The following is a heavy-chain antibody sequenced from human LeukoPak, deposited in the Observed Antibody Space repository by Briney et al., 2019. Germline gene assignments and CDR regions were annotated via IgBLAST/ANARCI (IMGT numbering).Heavy chain of an antibody. CDR3: ARHGSSGYPFFDY. D-gene: IGHD3-22*01. CDR1: GGSFSGYY. Sequence: PSETLSLTCAVYGGSFSGYYWSWIRQPPGKGVEWIGEINHSGSTNYNPSLKSRVTISVDTSKNQFSLNLTSVTAADTAVYYCARHGSSGYPFFDYWGQGTLVTVSS. CDR2: INHSGST. J-gene: IGHJ4*02. V-gene: IGHV4-34*01.